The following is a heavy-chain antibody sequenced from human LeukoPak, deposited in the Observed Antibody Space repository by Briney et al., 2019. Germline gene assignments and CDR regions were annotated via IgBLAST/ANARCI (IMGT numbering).Heavy chain of an antibody. CDR2: IYYSGST. D-gene: IGHD3-22*01. V-gene: IGHV4-30-4*01. J-gene: IGHJ4*02. CDR1: GGSISSGDYY. CDR3: ARGPDYPRYYDSSGYYYYFDY. Sequence: PSQTLSLTCTDSGGSISSGDYYWSWIRQPPGKGLEWIGYIYYSGSTYYNPSLKSRVTISVDTSKNQFSLKLSSVTAADTAVYYCARGPDYPRYYDSSGYYYYFDYWGQGTLVTVSS.